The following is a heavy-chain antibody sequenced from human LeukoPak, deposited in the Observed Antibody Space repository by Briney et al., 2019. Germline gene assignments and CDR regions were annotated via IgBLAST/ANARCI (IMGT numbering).Heavy chain of an antibody. CDR3: AKVGTGAKVPDY. J-gene: IGHJ4*02. CDR2: ISGSGGST. CDR1: GFTFSSYA. D-gene: IGHD7-27*01. Sequence: QTGGSLRLSCAASGFTFSSYAMSWVRQAPGKGLEWVSAISGSGGSTYYADSVKGRFTISRDNSKNTLYLQVNSLRAEDTAVYYCAKVGTGAKVPDYWGQGTLVTVSS. V-gene: IGHV3-23*01.